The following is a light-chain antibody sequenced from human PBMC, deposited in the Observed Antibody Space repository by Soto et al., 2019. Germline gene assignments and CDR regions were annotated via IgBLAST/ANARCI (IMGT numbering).Light chain of an antibody. CDR2: DAS. CDR3: QQYNNWPPLT. CDR1: QSISRN. Sequence: IVMTQSPDTLSVSPGERATLSCRASQSISRNLVWYQQKGVQAPRLLIYDASTRATGTPARFSGSGSGTDFTLTISSLQSEDFAIYYCQQYNNWPPLTFGGGTKVEI. J-gene: IGKJ4*01. V-gene: IGKV3-15*01.